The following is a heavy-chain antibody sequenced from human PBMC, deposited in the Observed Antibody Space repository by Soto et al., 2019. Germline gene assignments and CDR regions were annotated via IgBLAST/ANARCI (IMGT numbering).Heavy chain of an antibody. V-gene: IGHV5-51*01. J-gene: IGHJ3*02. CDR3: AITLYYYDSSGPGAFDI. CDR1: VYSFTSYW. Sequence: GESLKTSCKGSVYSFTSYWIGWVRQMPGKGLEWMWIIYPGDSDTRYSPSFQGQVTISADNSISTAYLQWSSLKASDTAMYYCAITLYYYDSSGPGAFDIWGQGTMVNVSS. CDR2: IYPGDSDT. D-gene: IGHD3-22*01.